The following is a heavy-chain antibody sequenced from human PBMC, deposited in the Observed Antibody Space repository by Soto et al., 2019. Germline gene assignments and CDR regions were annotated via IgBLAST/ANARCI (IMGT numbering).Heavy chain of an antibody. CDR2: IYYSGIS. D-gene: IGHD5-18*01. J-gene: IGHJ4*02. CDR3: ARTEWIQLWFDY. CDR1: GASISSGGYY. V-gene: IGHV4-31*03. Sequence: QVQLLESGPGLVKPSQTLFLICNVSGASISSGGYYWSWIRQRPGGGLEWLGFIYYSGISHYNPSLKSRATISVDTSKNQFSLKLISVTAADTAVYYCARTEWIQLWFDYWGQGALVTVS.